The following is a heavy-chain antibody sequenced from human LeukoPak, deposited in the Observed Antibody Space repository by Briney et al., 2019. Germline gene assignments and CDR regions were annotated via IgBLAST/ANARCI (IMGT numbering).Heavy chain of an antibody. D-gene: IGHD3-3*01. CDR2: IYYSGST. V-gene: IGHV4-59*01. Sequence: PSETLSLTCTDPGGSISSNYWSWIRQPPGKGLEWIGYIYYSGSTNYNPSLKSRVTISVDTSKNQFSLKLSSVTAADTAVYYCARAYLVLEWDQYYFDYWGQGTLVTVSS. CDR1: GGSISSNY. CDR3: ARAYLVLEWDQYYFDY. J-gene: IGHJ4*02.